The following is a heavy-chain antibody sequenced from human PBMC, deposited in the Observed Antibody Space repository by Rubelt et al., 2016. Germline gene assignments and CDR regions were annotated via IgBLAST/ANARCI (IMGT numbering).Heavy chain of an antibody. D-gene: IGHD3-3*01. V-gene: IGHV3-11*04. J-gene: IGHJ4*02. Sequence: RFTISRDNAKNSLYLQMNSLRAEDTAVYYCARVKTIFNSRGADYWGQGTLVTVSS. CDR3: ARVKTIFNSRGADY.